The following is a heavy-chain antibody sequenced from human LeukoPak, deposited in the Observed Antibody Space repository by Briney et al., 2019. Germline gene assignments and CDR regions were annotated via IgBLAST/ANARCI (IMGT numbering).Heavy chain of an antibody. CDR2: IYYSGST. CDR3: ARGLTTDYGDSHFDY. J-gene: IGHJ4*02. D-gene: IGHD4-17*01. Sequence: PSETLSLTCTVSGGSISSYYWSWIRQPPGKGLEWIGYIYYSGSTNYNPSLKSRVTISVDTSKNQFSLKLSSVTAADTAVYYCARGLTTDYGDSHFDYWGQGTLVTVSS. CDR1: GGSISSYY. V-gene: IGHV4-59*01.